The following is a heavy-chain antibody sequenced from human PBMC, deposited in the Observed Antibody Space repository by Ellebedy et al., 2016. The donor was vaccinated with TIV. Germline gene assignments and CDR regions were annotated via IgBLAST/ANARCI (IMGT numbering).Heavy chain of an antibody. Sequence: GESLKISCAASGFTVSSNDMSWVRQAPGKELEWVSTITGTGGGDNTYYADSVRGRFTISRDDSKNTLYLQMNSLRAEDTAVYYCAKDDDVSVRIRFDPWGQGTLVTVSS. D-gene: IGHD3-16*01. J-gene: IGHJ5*02. CDR3: AKDDDVSVRIRFDP. CDR2: ITGTGGGDNT. CDR1: GFTVSSND. V-gene: IGHV3-23*01.